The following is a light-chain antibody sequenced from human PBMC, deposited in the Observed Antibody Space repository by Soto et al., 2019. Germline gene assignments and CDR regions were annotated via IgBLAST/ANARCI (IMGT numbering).Light chain of an antibody. Sequence: EIVLTQSPATLSASPGERVSLSCRASQTVDSNLAWYQQKPGQAPRLLIYGASTRATGIPDRFSGSESGTEFTLTISSLQSADFAVYYCQQYNDGPTFGEGTKVEIK. CDR3: QQYNDGPT. J-gene: IGKJ1*01. V-gene: IGKV3-15*01. CDR2: GAS. CDR1: QTVDSN.